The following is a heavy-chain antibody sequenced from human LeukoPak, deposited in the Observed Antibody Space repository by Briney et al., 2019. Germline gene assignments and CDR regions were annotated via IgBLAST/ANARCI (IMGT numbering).Heavy chain of an antibody. CDR1: GGSISSGGYY. J-gene: IGHJ5*02. D-gene: IGHD1-26*01. Sequence: PSETLSLTCTVSGGSISSGGYYWSWIRQHPGKGLEWIGYIYYSGSTYYNPSLKSRVTISVDTSKNQFSLRLSSVTAADTAVYYCAREIRGIWFDPWGQGTLVTVSS. V-gene: IGHV4-31*03. CDR3: AREIRGIWFDP. CDR2: IYYSGST.